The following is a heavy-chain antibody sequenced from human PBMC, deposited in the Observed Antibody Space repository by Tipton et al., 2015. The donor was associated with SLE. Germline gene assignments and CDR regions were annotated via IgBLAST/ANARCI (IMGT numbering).Heavy chain of an antibody. CDR2: VYYSGST. CDR3: ARRGSYMGPLQA. CDR1: GGSINNYY. V-gene: IGHV4-59*08. Sequence: TLSLTCTVSGGSINNYYWSWIRQPPGKGLEWIGYVYYSGSTNYSPSLKSRVTISVDTPKNQFSLKLSSVTAADTAVYYCARRGSYMGPLQAWGQGTPVTVSS. J-gene: IGHJ5*02. D-gene: IGHD5-24*01.